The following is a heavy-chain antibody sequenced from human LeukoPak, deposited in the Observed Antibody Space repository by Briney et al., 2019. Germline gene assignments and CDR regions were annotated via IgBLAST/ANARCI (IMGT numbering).Heavy chain of an antibody. CDR1: GFTFSGYG. J-gene: IGHJ4*02. CDR2: ISYDGSNK. CDR3: AKSSPGQQLVLGY. Sequence: GGSLRLSCAASGFTFSGYGMHWVRQAPGKGLEWVAVISYDGSNKYYADSVKGRFTISRDNSKNTLYLQMNSLRAEDTAVYYCAKSSPGQQLVLGYWGQGTLVTVSS. D-gene: IGHD6-13*01. V-gene: IGHV3-30*18.